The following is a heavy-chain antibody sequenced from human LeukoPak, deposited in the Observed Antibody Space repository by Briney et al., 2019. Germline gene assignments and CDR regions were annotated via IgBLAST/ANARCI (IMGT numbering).Heavy chain of an antibody. CDR2: IYYSGST. Sequence: SETLSLTCTVSGGSINSYYWTWIRQPPGKGLEWIGYIYYSGSTHYNPSLNSRVTISMDTPKNHFSLKLSSVTAADTAIYYCARTSRHFYGSGSNLTPWPADMDVWGQGTKVTVSS. V-gene: IGHV4-59*01. CDR3: ARTSRHFYGSGSNLTPWPADMDV. CDR1: GGSINSYY. J-gene: IGHJ6*02. D-gene: IGHD3-10*01.